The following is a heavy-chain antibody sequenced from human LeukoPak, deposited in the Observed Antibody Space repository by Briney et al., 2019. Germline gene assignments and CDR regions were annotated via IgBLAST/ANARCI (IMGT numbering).Heavy chain of an antibody. CDR1: GITFSIYA. CDR2: VNDRGTFT. D-gene: IGHD3-10*01. J-gene: IGHJ2*01. Sequence: GGSLRLSCAASGITFSIYAMSWVRQAPGKGLEWVSTVNDRGTFTYYADSVKGRFTVSRDNSKDILYLEMNSLRAEDTALYYCAEDSFYYGSGTYYSGWYFDLWGRGTLVTVSS. V-gene: IGHV3-23*01. CDR3: AEDSFYYGSGTYYSGWYFDL.